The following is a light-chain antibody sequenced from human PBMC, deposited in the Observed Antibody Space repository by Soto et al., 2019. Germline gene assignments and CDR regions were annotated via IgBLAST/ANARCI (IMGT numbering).Light chain of an antibody. V-gene: IGKV3-11*01. CDR3: QQRSDWPIT. CDR2: DAS. CDR1: PSVRSY. J-gene: IGKJ5*01. Sequence: EIVLTQSPGTLSLSPGEGATLSCRASPSVRSYLAWFQQKLGQPPRLLIYDASKRAAGIPARFSGSGSGTDFTLTINSLEPDDLAVYYCQQRSDWPITFGQGTRLEIK.